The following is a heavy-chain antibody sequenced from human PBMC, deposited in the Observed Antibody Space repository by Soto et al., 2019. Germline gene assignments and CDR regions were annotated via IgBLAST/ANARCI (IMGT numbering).Heavy chain of an antibody. Sequence: SETLSLTCIFSCGSIRSYYWSWIRQSPEKGLEWIGYFYHSGNSNYNPSLKSRVTISVDTSKNQLSLSLRSLTAADTAVYFCARISSVDPYGYVNGGLDVWGQGTTVTVSS. CDR3: ARISSVDPYGYVNGGLDV. J-gene: IGHJ6*02. CDR1: CGSIRSYY. CDR2: FYHSGNS. V-gene: IGHV4-59*01. D-gene: IGHD5-18*01.